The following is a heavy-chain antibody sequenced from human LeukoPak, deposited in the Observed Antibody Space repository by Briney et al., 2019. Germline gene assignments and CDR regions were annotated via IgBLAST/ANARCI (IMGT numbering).Heavy chain of an antibody. CDR3: ARDTVYGSGNLYCYYMDV. Sequence: ASVKVSCKASGYTFTSYGISWVRQAPGQGLEWMGWISAYNGNTNYAQKFQGRVTMTRDTSISTAYMELSRLRSDDTAVYYCARDTVYGSGNLYCYYMDVWGKGTTVTVSS. V-gene: IGHV1-18*01. CDR2: ISAYNGNT. CDR1: GYTFTSYG. D-gene: IGHD3-10*01. J-gene: IGHJ6*03.